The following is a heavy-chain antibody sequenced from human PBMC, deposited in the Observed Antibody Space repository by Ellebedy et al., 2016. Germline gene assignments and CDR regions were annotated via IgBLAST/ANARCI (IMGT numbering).Heavy chain of an antibody. CDR1: GFTFSNYW. Sequence: GESLKISXAASGFTFSNYWMCWVRQAPGKGLEWVANINQDGSGEYYVDSVKGRFTISRDNAKNSLFLQMNSLRAEDTAVYYCAKDHARNQLPPGNFDYWGQGTLVTVSS. CDR3: AKDHARNQLPPGNFDY. CDR2: INQDGSGE. J-gene: IGHJ4*02. D-gene: IGHD1-14*01. V-gene: IGHV3-7*03.